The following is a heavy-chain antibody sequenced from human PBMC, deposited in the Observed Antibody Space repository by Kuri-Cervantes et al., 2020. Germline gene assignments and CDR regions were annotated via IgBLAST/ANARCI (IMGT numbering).Heavy chain of an antibody. CDR3: AREGCSGGSCYSSGFDP. CDR1: GGSISSGSYY. CDR2: IYTSGST. D-gene: IGHD2-15*01. Sequence: LRLSCTVSGGSISSGSYYWSWIRQPAGKGLEWIGRIYTSGSTNYNPSLKSRVTISVDTSKNQFSLKLSSVTAADTAVYYCAREGCSGGSCYSSGFDPWGQGTLVTVSS. V-gene: IGHV4-61*02. J-gene: IGHJ5*02.